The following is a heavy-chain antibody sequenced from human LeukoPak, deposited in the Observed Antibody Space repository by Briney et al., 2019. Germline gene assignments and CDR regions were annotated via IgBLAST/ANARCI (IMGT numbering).Heavy chain of an antibody. CDR2: IYYSGST. V-gene: IGHV4-39*01. D-gene: IGHD1-14*01. J-gene: IGHJ6*02. CDR3: ARLRAEHHGMDV. Sequence: PSETLSLTCTVSGGSISSSRYYWGWIRQPPGKGLEWIGSIYYSGSTYYNPSRKSRVTISVATSKNQFSLTPSAVTAADTAVYYCARLRAEHHGMDVGGQGTTVTVYS. CDR1: GGSISSSRYY.